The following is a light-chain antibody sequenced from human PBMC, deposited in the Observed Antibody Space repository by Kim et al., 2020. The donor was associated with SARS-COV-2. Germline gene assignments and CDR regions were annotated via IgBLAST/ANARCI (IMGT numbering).Light chain of an antibody. CDR2: EDD. V-gene: IGLV6-57*04. J-gene: IGLJ2*01. CDR1: SGSIDDNY. CDR3: QSYNRDNGI. Sequence: NFMLTQPHSVSESPGKTVTISCTRSSGSIDDNYVQWYQQRPGGVPTTVIYEDDQRPSGVSDRFSGSIDNSSNSASLTISGLRTEDEADYYCQSYNRDNGIFGGGTQLTVL.